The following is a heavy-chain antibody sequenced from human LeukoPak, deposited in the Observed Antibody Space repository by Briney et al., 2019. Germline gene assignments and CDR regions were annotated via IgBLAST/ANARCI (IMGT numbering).Heavy chain of an antibody. CDR1: GFTFSSYA. D-gene: IGHD3-9*01. CDR2: TSYDGSSK. J-gene: IGHJ4*02. CDR3: ASSDILTGYYDY. V-gene: IGHV3-30*04. Sequence: GGSLRLSCAASGFTFSSYAMSWVRQAPGKGLEWVAGTSYDGSSKYYADSVKGRFTISRDNSKKTLDLQMNSLRFDDTSVYYCASSDILTGYYDYWGQGTLVTVSS.